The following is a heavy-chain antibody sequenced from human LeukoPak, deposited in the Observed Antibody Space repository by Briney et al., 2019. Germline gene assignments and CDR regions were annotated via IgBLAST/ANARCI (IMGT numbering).Heavy chain of an antibody. CDR2: INPRGST. CDR3: ARRRLGYYFDY. V-gene: IGHV4-34*01. Sequence: SETLSLTCGVYGGSFSGYYWSWIRQPPGKGLEWIGEINPRGSTNYNPSLKSRVTLSADTSKNQFSLTLTYGHAADTAVYYCARRRLGYYFDYWGQGTLVTVSS. CDR1: GGSFSGYY. D-gene: IGHD5-24*01. J-gene: IGHJ4*02.